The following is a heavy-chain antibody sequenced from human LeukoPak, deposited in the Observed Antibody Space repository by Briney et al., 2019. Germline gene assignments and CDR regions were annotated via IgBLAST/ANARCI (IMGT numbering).Heavy chain of an antibody. Sequence: SETLSLTCAVYGVSFSGYYWSWIRQPPGKGLEWIGEINHSGSTNYNPSLKSRVTISVDTSKNQFSLKLSSETAADTAVYYCARESLRDAFDIWGQGTMVTVSS. V-gene: IGHV4-34*01. J-gene: IGHJ3*02. D-gene: IGHD5-12*01. CDR2: INHSGST. CDR3: ARESLRDAFDI. CDR1: GVSFSGYY.